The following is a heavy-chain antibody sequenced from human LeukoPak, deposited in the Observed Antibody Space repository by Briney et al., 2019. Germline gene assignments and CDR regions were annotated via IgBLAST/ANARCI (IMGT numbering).Heavy chain of an antibody. D-gene: IGHD2-15*01. CDR3: AKDFVVVPGLVNYFDS. V-gene: IGHV3-23*01. Sequence: GGSLGLSCAASGFTFSRYGMSWVRQAPGKGLEWVSAISGSGGSTYYADSVKGRFTISRDNSKNRLYLRMNSLRAEDTALYYCAKDFVVVPGLVNYFDSWGQGTLVTVSS. CDR1: GFTFSRYG. J-gene: IGHJ4*02. CDR2: ISGSGGST.